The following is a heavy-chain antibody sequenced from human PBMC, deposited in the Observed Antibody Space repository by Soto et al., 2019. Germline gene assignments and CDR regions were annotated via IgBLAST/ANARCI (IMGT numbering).Heavy chain of an antibody. Sequence: QITLKESGPTLVKPTQTLTLTCTFSGFSLSTSGVGVGWIRQPPGNALEWLALIYWDDDKRCSPSLKSRLTTPKATSKNQVVLTMTIMDTVDTATYYCAHRPSYCSGGSCYSGFDYWGEGTLVTVSS. V-gene: IGHV2-5*02. CDR1: GFSLSTSGVG. CDR3: AHRPSYCSGGSCYSGFDY. D-gene: IGHD2-15*01. J-gene: IGHJ4*02. CDR2: IYWDDDK.